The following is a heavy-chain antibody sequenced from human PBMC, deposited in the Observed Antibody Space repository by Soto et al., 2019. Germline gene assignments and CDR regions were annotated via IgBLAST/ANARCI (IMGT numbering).Heavy chain of an antibody. V-gene: IGHV4-31*03. CDR1: GGSISSGGYY. CDR3: ASGVPAVIEVFYYYYYLDV. Sequence: PSETLSLTCTVSGGSISSGGYYWSWIRQHPGKGLEWIGYIYYSGSTYYNPSLKSRVTISVDTSKNQFSLKLSSVTAADTAVYYWASGVPAVIEVFYYYYYLDVWGKGTRVTVSS. CDR2: IYYSGST. J-gene: IGHJ6*03. D-gene: IGHD2-2*01.